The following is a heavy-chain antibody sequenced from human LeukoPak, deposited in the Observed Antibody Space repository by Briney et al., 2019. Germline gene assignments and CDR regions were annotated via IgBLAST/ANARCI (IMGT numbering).Heavy chain of an antibody. CDR3: ARETSQKGAHYMDV. CDR2: IYYSGST. D-gene: IGHD3-16*01. Sequence: SETLSLTCTVSGGSISSYYWSWIRQPPGKGLEWIGYIYYSGSTNYNPSLKSRVTISVDTSKNQFSLKLSSVTVADTAVYYCARETSQKGAHYMDVWGKGTTVTISS. J-gene: IGHJ6*03. V-gene: IGHV4-59*01. CDR1: GGSISSYY.